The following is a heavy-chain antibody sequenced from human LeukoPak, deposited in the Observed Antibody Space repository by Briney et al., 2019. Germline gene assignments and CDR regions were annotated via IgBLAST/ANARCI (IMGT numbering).Heavy chain of an antibody. CDR2: INHSGST. CDR1: GGSFSGYY. CDR3: AGGSPGGTTVVIWGGYYYYYGMDV. Sequence: PSETLSLTCAVYGGSFSGYYWSWIRQPPGKGLEWIGEINHSGSTNYNPSLKSRVTISVDTSKNQFSLKLSSVTAADTAVYYCAGGSPGGTTVVIWGGYYYYYGMDVWGQGTTVTVSS. D-gene: IGHD4-23*01. V-gene: IGHV4-34*01. J-gene: IGHJ6*02.